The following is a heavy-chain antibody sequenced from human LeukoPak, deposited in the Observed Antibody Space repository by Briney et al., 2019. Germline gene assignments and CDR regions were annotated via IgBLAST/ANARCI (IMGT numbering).Heavy chain of an antibody. Sequence: SETLSLTCTVSGGSINSYYWSWIRQPPGKGLEWIGYIYYSGSTNYNPSLKSRVTISVDTSKNQFSLKLSSVTAADTAVYYCARVRSSWYYWFDPWGQGTLVTVSS. D-gene: IGHD6-13*01. CDR1: GGSINSYY. J-gene: IGHJ5*02. CDR3: ARVRSSWYYWFDP. CDR2: IYYSGST. V-gene: IGHV4-59*01.